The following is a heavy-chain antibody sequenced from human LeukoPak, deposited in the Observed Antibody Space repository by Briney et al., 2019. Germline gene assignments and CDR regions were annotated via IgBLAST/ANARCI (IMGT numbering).Heavy chain of an antibody. D-gene: IGHD5-18*01. V-gene: IGHV3-23*01. Sequence: GGSLRLSCAASAFTLSSYATSWVRQAPGKGLQWVSATSGSGGSTYYADSVKGRFTISRDNSKNTLYLQMNSLRAEDTAVYYLAKENTAKVDWGQGTLVTVSS. CDR1: AFTLSSYA. CDR2: TSGSGGST. J-gene: IGHJ4*02. CDR3: AKENTAKVD.